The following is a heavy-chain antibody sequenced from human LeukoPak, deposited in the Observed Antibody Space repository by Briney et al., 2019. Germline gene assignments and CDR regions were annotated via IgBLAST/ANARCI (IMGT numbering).Heavy chain of an antibody. CDR3: ARALPVAGSRYYYYYYYMDV. CDR1: GGSISSYY. V-gene: IGHV4-59*01. D-gene: IGHD6-19*01. CDR2: IYYSGST. J-gene: IGHJ6*03. Sequence: SETLSLTCTVSGGSISSYYWSWIRQPPGKGLEWVGYIYYSGSTNYNPSLKSRVTISVGTSKNQFSLKLSSVTAADTAVYYCARALPVAGSRYYYYYYYMDVWGKGTTVTVSS.